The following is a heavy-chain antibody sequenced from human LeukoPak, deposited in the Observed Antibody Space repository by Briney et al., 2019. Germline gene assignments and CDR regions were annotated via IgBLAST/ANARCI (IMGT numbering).Heavy chain of an antibody. V-gene: IGHV1-2*02. D-gene: IGHD2-2*01. CDR1: GYTFTGYY. Sequence: SVKVSCKASGYTFTGYYMHWVRQAPGQGLEWMGWINPNSGGTNYAQKFQGRVTMTRDTSISTAYMELSRLTSDDTAVYYCARGRNYQLALSWVDYWGQGTLVTVSS. CDR3: ARGRNYQLALSWVDY. CDR2: INPNSGGT. J-gene: IGHJ4*02.